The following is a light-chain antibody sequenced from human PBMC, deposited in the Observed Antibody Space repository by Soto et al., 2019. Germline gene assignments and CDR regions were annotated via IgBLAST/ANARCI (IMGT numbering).Light chain of an antibody. Sequence: DIQMTQSPSSLSASVGDRVTITCRASRSISSYLNWYQQKPGKAPKLLIYAASSLQSGVPSRFSGSGSGTDFTLTISSLQPEDFATYYCQQSYSTLWTFGQGTKVDNK. CDR3: QQSYSTLWT. V-gene: IGKV1-39*01. J-gene: IGKJ1*01. CDR2: AAS. CDR1: RSISSY.